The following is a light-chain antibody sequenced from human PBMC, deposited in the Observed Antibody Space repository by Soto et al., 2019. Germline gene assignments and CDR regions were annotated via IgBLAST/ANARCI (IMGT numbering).Light chain of an antibody. CDR1: QSISIY. CDR2: AAS. Sequence: NQLTQSPSSLSASVGDRVTITCRASQSISIYLNWYQQKPGKAPKLLIYAASSLQSGVPSRFSADGSGTDFTLTISSLQPEDFATYYCQQSSSTPPFTFGPGTKVDIK. J-gene: IGKJ3*01. CDR3: QQSSSTPPFT. V-gene: IGKV1-39*01.